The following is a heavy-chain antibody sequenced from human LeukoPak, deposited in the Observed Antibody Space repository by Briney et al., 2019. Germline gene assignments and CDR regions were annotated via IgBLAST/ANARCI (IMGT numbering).Heavy chain of an antibody. CDR3: SGEQHGGRYFDY. CDR2: IYSDGTTT. D-gene: IGHD3-16*01. J-gene: IGHJ4*02. Sequence: GESLRLSCAVSGSTFSSYWIHWVRQAPGKGLEWVSRIYSDGTTTSYADSVKRRFTISRDNAKNMLYLQMNSLRAEDTAVYYCSGEQHGGRYFDYWGQGTLVSVSS. V-gene: IGHV3-74*01. CDR1: GSTFSSYW.